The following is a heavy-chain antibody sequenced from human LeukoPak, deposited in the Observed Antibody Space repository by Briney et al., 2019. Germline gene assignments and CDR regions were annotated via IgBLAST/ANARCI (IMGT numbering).Heavy chain of an antibody. Sequence: SGPTLVKPSETLSLTCTVSGGSISSYYWTWIRQPPGQGLEWIGYIYNSGGTNYNPSLRGRVTISVDTSKKQFSLKLSSVTAADAAVYYCASQVAGSSSQNWGQGTLVTVSS. CDR1: GGSISSYY. CDR2: IYNSGGT. J-gene: IGHJ4*02. D-gene: IGHD6-6*01. CDR3: ASQVAGSSSQN. V-gene: IGHV4-59*01.